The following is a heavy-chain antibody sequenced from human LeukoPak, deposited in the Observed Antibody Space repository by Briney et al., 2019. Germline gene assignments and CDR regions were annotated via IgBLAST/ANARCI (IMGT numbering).Heavy chain of an antibody. CDR2: IYYSGNT. CDR1: GSSISSYY. D-gene: IGHD1-14*01. Sequence: SETLSLTCTVSGSSISSYYWSWIRQPPGKGLEYIGYIYYSGNTNSNPSLNSLVTISVDTSKNQYSLKLSSVTAADTAVYYCARRGSGASLEYYFDLWGRGTLVTVSS. J-gene: IGHJ2*01. CDR3: ARRGSGASLEYYFDL. V-gene: IGHV4-59*08.